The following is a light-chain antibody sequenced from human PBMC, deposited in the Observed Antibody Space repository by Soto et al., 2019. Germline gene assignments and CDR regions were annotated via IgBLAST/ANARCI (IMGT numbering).Light chain of an antibody. CDR2: DAS. CDR1: RSVNSY. V-gene: IGKV3-11*01. Sequence: EIVLSQSPATLSLSPGERATLSCRASRSVNSYLAWYQQKPGRAPRLLISDASNRATGIPARFSGSGSETEFTLTISSLQSEDIAVYYCQQYHNWPLTFGQGTRLE. CDR3: QQYHNWPLT. J-gene: IGKJ5*01.